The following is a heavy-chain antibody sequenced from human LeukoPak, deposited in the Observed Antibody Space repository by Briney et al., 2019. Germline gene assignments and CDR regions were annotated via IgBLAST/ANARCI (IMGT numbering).Heavy chain of an antibody. D-gene: IGHD6-19*01. J-gene: IGHJ4*02. CDR2: ISSSSSYI. V-gene: IGHV3-21*01. CDR3: ARDRVAGFDY. CDR1: GFTFSSYS. Sequence: PGGSLRLSCAASGFTFSSYSMNWVRQAPGKGLEWVSSISSSSSYIYFADSVKGRFTISRDNAKNSLYLQMNSLRAEDTAVYYCARDRVAGFDYWGQGTLVTVSS.